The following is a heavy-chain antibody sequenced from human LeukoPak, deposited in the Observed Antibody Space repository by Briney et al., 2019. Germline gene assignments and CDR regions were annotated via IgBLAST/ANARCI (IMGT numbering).Heavy chain of an antibody. CDR1: GFTFSNTW. D-gene: IGHD2/OR15-2a*01. CDR2: IKSKFDGGTT. V-gene: IGHV3-15*01. Sequence: GGSLRLSCATSGFTFSNTWMTWVRQGPGKGLEWVGRIKSKFDGGTTDYAAPVKGRFTISRDDSKNTVYLQMNSLKTEDTAVYYCTTVSLRSNYYYYGMDVWGQGTTVTVSS. CDR3: TTVSLRSNYYYYGMDV. J-gene: IGHJ6*02.